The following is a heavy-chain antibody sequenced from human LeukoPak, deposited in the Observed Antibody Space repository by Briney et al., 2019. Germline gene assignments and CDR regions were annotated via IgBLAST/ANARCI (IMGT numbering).Heavy chain of an antibody. J-gene: IGHJ4*02. V-gene: IGHV1-69*06. CDR1: GGTFSSYA. D-gene: IGHD6-19*01. CDR3: ARVPQYSSGWLSFDY. CDR2: IIPIFGTA. Sequence: SVKVSCKASGGTFSSYAISWVRQAPGQGLGWMGGIIPIFGTANYAQKFQGRVTITADKSTSTAYMELSSLRSEDTAVYYCARVPQYSSGWLSFDYWGQGTLVTVSS.